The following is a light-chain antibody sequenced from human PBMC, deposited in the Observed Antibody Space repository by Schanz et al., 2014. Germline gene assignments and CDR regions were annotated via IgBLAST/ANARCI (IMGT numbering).Light chain of an antibody. CDR3: QRHGSSPLYT. CDR2: GAS. Sequence: EIVLTQSPGTLSLSPGDRATLSCRASQSVSSSYLAWYQQKPGQAPRLLIHGASSRATGIPDRFSGSGSGTDFTLTISSLEPEDFAVYYCQRHGSSPLYTFGQGTKVEVK. CDR1: QSVSSSY. J-gene: IGKJ2*01. V-gene: IGKV3-20*01.